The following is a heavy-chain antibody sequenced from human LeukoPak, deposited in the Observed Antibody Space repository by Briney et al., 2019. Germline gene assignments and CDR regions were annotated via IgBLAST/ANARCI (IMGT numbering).Heavy chain of an antibody. CDR3: ARDGLWFGELLYTKPLDY. Sequence: SETLSLTCAVYGGSFSGYYWSWIRQPLGKGLEWIGEINHSGSTNYNPSLKSRVTISVDTSKNQFSLKLSSVTAADTAVYYCARDGLWFGELLYTKPLDYWGQGTLVTVSS. D-gene: IGHD3-10*01. V-gene: IGHV4-34*01. CDR2: INHSGST. J-gene: IGHJ4*02. CDR1: GGSFSGYY.